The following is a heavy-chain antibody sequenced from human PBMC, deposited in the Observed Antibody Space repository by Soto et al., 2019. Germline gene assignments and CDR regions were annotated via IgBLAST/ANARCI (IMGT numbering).Heavy chain of an antibody. CDR3: AKLVDRLGGVTVVAY. CDR1: GFPFSSYG. CDR2: ISYDGSNE. Sequence: QVRLVESGGGVVQPGGSVMLSCEVSGFPFSSYGFHWVRQAPGKGLEWVALISYDGSNEYYSDSVKARFTISRDNSKNTLYLQMNNLRREDTAVYYGAKLVDRLGGVTVVAYWGRGTLVTVSS. J-gene: IGHJ4*02. D-gene: IGHD3-10*01. V-gene: IGHV3-30*18.